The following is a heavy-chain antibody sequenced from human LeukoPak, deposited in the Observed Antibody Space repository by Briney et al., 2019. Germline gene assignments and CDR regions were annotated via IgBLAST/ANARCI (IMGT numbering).Heavy chain of an antibody. V-gene: IGHV4-39*07. CDR1: GGSISSSSYY. CDR3: ARVGYYYGSGSPWYFDY. CDR2: IYYSGST. D-gene: IGHD3-10*01. J-gene: IGHJ4*02. Sequence: PSETLSLTCTVSGGSISSSSYYWGWILQPPGKGLEWIGSIYYSGSTYYNPSLKSRVTISVDTSKNQFSLKLSSVTAADTAVYYCARVGYYYGSGSPWYFDYWGQGTLVTVTS.